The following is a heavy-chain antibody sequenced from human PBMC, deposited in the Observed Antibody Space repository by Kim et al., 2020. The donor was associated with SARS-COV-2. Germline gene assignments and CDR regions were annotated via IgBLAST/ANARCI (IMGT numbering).Heavy chain of an antibody. D-gene: IGHD3-16*01. Sequence: GGSLRLSCAASGFTLSSYDMHWVRQATGKGLEWVSAIAIAGETYYPDSVKGRFTISRENAKNSLYLQINSLRAGDTAVYYCARLITGGPYDVWGQGTTVTVSS. V-gene: IGHV3-13*04. CDR2: IAIAGET. J-gene: IGHJ6*02. CDR1: GFTLSSYD. CDR3: ARLITGGPYDV.